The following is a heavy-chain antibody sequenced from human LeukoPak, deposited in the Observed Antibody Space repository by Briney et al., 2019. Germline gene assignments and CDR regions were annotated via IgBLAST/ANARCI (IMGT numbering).Heavy chain of an antibody. CDR1: GFSFSDYA. D-gene: IGHD1-26*01. V-gene: IGHV3-23*01. J-gene: IGHJ4*02. CDR3: AKRRGSVSYDIDF. Sequence: PGGSLRLSCAASGFSFSDYAMTWVRQAAGKGPEWVSSVSGSGSNTYYTDSVKGRFTISRDNSKNTLYLQMNSPRAEDTAVYYCAKRRGSVSYDIDFWGQGTLVTVSS. CDR2: VSGSGSNT.